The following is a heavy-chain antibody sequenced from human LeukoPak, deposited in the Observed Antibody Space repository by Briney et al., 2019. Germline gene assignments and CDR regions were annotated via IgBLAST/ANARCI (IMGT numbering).Heavy chain of an antibody. CDR1: GFTFSSYG. D-gene: IGHD3-10*01. V-gene: IGHV3-30*02. CDR3: AKESQYYYGSGPYYYYYGMDV. J-gene: IGHJ6*02. CDR2: IRYDGSNK. Sequence: GGSLRLSCAASGFTFSSYGMHWVRQAPGKGLEWVAFIRYDGSNKYYADSVKGRFTISRDNSKNTLYLQMNSLRAEDTAVYYCAKESQYYYGSGPYYYYYGMDVWGQGTTVTVSS.